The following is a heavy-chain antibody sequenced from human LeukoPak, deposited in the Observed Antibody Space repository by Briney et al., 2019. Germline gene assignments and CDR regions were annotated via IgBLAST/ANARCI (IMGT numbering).Heavy chain of an antibody. Sequence: GGSLRLSCEASGFTFSTYAMTWVRQAPGKGLEWVSAISGSGGTTYYADSAKGRFTISRDNSKNTLYLQMNSLRADDTAVYFCAKDYYGSGSYPNYFDYWGQGTLVTVSS. CDR2: ISGSGGTT. CDR1: GFTFSTYA. CDR3: AKDYYGSGSYPNYFDY. D-gene: IGHD3-10*01. J-gene: IGHJ4*02. V-gene: IGHV3-23*01.